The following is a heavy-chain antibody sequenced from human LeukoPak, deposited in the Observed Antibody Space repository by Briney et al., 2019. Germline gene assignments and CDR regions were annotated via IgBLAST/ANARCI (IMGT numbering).Heavy chain of an antibody. Sequence: GGSLRLSCAASGFTFSTYALSWVRQAPGKGLEWVSGISGSGVSTFYADSVKGRFTISRDNSKNTLYLQMNSLRAEDTAVYYCARRAGAYSHPYDYWGQGTLVTVSS. CDR3: ARRAGAYSHPYDY. J-gene: IGHJ4*02. V-gene: IGHV3-23*01. CDR1: GFTFSTYA. CDR2: ISGSGVST. D-gene: IGHD4/OR15-4a*01.